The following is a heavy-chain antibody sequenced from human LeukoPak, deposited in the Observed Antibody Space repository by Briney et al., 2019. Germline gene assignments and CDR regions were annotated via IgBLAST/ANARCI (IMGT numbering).Heavy chain of an antibody. J-gene: IGHJ4*02. CDR1: GGSISSSSYY. D-gene: IGHD2-8*02. Sequence: PSETLSLTCTVSGGSISSSSYYWGWIRQPPGKGLEWVGSIYYSGSTYSNPSLKSRDTISVDTSKNQFSLKLSSVTAADTGLYYCARDTGTVYYSGQGTLVTVSS. CDR2: IYYSGST. V-gene: IGHV4-39*01. CDR3: ARDTGTVYY.